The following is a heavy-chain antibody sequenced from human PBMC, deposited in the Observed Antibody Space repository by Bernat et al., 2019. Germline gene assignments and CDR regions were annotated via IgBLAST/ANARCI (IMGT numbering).Heavy chain of an antibody. J-gene: IGHJ6*02. CDR1: GFTFSSYA. CDR2: IIGSGGST. V-gene: IGHV3-23*01. D-gene: IGHD2-2*01. CDR3: AKDLSTGIVVVPAYYGMDV. Sequence: EVQLLESGGGLVQPGGSLRLSCAASGFTFSSYAMSWVRQAPGKGLEWVSAIIGSGGSTYYADPVKGRFTIARDESKNTLYLQMNSLGAEETGVYYCAKDLSTGIVVVPAYYGMDVWGQGTTVTVSS.